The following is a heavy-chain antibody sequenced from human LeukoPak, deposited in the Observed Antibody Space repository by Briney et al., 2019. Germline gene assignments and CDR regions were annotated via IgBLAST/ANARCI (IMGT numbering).Heavy chain of an antibody. CDR3: ARDSSGWYVGFDY. J-gene: IGHJ4*02. CDR2: ISSSSSTI. Sequence: GGSLRLSCAASGFTFSSYSMNWVRQAPGKGLEWVSYISSSSSTIYYADSVKGRFTIPRDNAKNSLYLQMNSLRAEDTAVYYCARDSSGWYVGFDYWGQGTLVTVSS. CDR1: GFTFSSYS. D-gene: IGHD6-19*01. V-gene: IGHV3-48*04.